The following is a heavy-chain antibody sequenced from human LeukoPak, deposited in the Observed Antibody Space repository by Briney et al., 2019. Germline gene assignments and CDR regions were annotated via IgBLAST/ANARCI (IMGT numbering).Heavy chain of an antibody. Sequence: PGGSLRLSCAASGFTFSSYAMHWVRQAPGKGLEWVAVISYDGSNKYYADSVKGRFTISRDNSKNTLYPQMNSLRAEDTAVYYCARTPDYYDSSGYIDYWGQGTLVTVSS. CDR2: ISYDGSNK. J-gene: IGHJ4*02. CDR1: GFTFSSYA. CDR3: ARTPDYYDSSGYIDY. V-gene: IGHV3-30*04. D-gene: IGHD3-22*01.